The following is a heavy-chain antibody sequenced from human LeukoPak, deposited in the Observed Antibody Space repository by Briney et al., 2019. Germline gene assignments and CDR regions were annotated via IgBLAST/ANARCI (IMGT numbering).Heavy chain of an antibody. CDR1: GFTFSSYW. Sequence: PGGSLRLSCAASGFTFSSYWMHWVRQAPGKGLVWVSRINSDGSSTSYADSVKGRFTISRDNAKNTLYLQMNSLRAEDTAVYYCARAESRFGKPEFDYWGQGTLVTVSS. D-gene: IGHD3-10*01. CDR2: INSDGSST. CDR3: ARAESRFGKPEFDY. J-gene: IGHJ4*02. V-gene: IGHV3-74*01.